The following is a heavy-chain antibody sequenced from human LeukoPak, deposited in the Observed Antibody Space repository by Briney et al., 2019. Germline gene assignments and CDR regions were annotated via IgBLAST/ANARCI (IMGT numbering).Heavy chain of an antibody. CDR1: GGTFSSYA. D-gene: IGHD3-10*01. J-gene: IGHJ4*02. CDR2: IIPIFGTA. CDR3: ASGNRYYYGSGSFDY. Sequence: SVKVSCKASGGTFSSYAISWGRQAPGQGLEWMGGIIPIFGTANYAQKFQGRVTITADESTSTAYMELSSLRSEDTAVYYCASGNRYYYGSGSFDYWGQGTLVTVSS. V-gene: IGHV1-69*13.